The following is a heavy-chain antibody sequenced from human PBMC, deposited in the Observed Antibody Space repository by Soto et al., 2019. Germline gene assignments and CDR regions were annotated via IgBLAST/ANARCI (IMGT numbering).Heavy chain of an antibody. J-gene: IGHJ6*02. Sequence: GGSLRLSCAASGFTFSSYAMSWVRQAPGKGLEWVSAISGSGGSTYYADSVKGRFTISRDNSKNTLYLQMNSLRAEDTAVYYCAKSGPTLPAAISDTAMVRGGGYYYYGMDVWGQGTTVTVSS. CDR3: AKSGPTLPAAISDTAMVRGGGYYYYGMDV. V-gene: IGHV3-23*01. D-gene: IGHD5-18*01. CDR1: GFTFSSYA. CDR2: ISGSGGST.